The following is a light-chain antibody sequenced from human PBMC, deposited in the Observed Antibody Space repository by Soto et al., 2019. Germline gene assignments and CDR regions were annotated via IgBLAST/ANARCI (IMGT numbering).Light chain of an antibody. J-gene: IGKJ1*01. V-gene: IGKV1-5*03. Sequence: DIQMTQSPSTLSGSVGDGVTITCRASQTISSWLAWYQHKPGKAPKLLIHKASPLKSGGPSRFSGSGSGTDFTPTIISLQPDDFATYYCQHYNSYSEAFGQGTKVELK. CDR1: QTISSW. CDR2: KAS. CDR3: QHYNSYSEA.